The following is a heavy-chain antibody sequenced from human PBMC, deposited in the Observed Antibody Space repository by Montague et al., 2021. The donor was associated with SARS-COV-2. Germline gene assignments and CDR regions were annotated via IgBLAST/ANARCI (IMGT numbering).Heavy chain of an antibody. J-gene: IGHJ4*02. Sequence: SLRLSLSASGFTFSSYEMNWVRQAPGKGLEWVSYISSSGSTIYYADSVKGRFTISRDNAKSSLYLQMNSLRAEDTAVYYCARDLGGRGNTITIFGVVIPTFDYWGQGTLVTVSS. CDR2: ISSSGSTI. CDR3: ARDLGGRGNTITIFGVVIPTFDY. D-gene: IGHD3-3*01. CDR1: GFTFSSYE. V-gene: IGHV3-48*03.